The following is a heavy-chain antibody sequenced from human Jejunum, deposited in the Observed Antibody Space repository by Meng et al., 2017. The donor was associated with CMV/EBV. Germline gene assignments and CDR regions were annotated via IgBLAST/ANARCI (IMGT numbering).Heavy chain of an antibody. J-gene: IGHJ4*02. CDR1: GGPVSSGGYY. V-gene: IGHV4-31*03. D-gene: IGHD6-19*01. Sequence: VPLQGPGPGLVKPSQPLSLTCTVSGGPVSSGGYYWTWIRQHPGKGLEWFGHIYYSGSTFYNPSLKRRVIISIGTSKNQFSLNLRSVTAADTAVYYCARVSSGWDYFDYWGQGTLVTVSS. CDR2: IYYSGST. CDR3: ARVSSGWDYFDY.